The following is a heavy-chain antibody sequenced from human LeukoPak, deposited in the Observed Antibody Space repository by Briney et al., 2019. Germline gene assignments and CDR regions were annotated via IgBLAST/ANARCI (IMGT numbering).Heavy chain of an antibody. CDR3: ARDRGRIVVVPAASSVNWFDP. D-gene: IGHD2-2*01. V-gene: IGHV1-46*01. CDR2: INPSGGST. CDR1: GYTFTSYY. Sequence: ASVKVSCKAYGYTFTSYYMHWVRQAPGQGLEWMGIINPSGGSTSYAQKFQGRVTMTRDTSTSTVYMELSSLRSEDTAVYYCARDRGRIVVVPAASSVNWFDPWGQGTLVTVSS. J-gene: IGHJ5*02.